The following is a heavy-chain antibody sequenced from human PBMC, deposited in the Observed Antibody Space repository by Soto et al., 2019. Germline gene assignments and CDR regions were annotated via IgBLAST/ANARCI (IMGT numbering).Heavy chain of an antibody. CDR1: GASITFGGYS. V-gene: IGHV4-30-2*01. D-gene: IGHD1-26*01. Sequence: SETLSLTCTVSGASITFGGYSWSWIRQTPGKGLEWIGYINHLETTFYNPSFESRLTLSIDRAKNQFSLKLHSMSAADRAVYFCARGGGSDSFDYRGKGILVTVSS. CDR2: INHLETT. CDR3: ARGGGSDSFDY. J-gene: IGHJ4*02.